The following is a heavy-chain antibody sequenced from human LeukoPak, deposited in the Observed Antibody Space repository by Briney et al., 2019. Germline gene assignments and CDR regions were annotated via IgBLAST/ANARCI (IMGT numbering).Heavy chain of an antibody. Sequence: PGGSLRLSCAASGFTFSTYWMTWVRQAPGKGLEWVANIKQDGSDKHYVDSVKGRFTISRDNAKNSVYLQMNGLRAEDTAVYYCAREHWGPEYWGQGTLVTVSS. CDR2: IKQDGSDK. V-gene: IGHV3-7*03. J-gene: IGHJ4*02. D-gene: IGHD7-27*01. CDR1: GFTFSTYW. CDR3: AREHWGPEY.